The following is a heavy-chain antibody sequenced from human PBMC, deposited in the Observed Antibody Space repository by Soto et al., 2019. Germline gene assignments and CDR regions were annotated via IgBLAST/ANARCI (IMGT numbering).Heavy chain of an antibody. V-gene: IGHV4-61*01. CDR1: GGSVSSGSYY. D-gene: IGHD1-20*01. J-gene: IGHJ6*02. CDR3: SRHNGPLNVGYYYDMDV. Sequence: SETLSLTCTVSGGSVSSGSYYWSWIRQPPGKGLEWIGYIYYSGSTNYNPSLKSRVTISVDTSKNQFSLKLSSVTAADTVLYFWSRHNGPLNVGYYYDMDVWGQGSTVTVS. CDR2: IYYSGST.